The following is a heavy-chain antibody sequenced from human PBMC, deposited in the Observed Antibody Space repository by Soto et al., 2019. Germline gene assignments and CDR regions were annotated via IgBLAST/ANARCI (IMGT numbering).Heavy chain of an antibody. CDR2: ISGSGGST. V-gene: IGHV3-23*01. CDR3: AKDLSVLMVYATDYYYYGMDV. Sequence: GGSLRLSCAASGFTFSSYAMSWVRQAPRKGLEWVSAISGSGGSTYYADSVKGRFTISRDNSKNTLYLQMNSLRAEDTAVYYCAKDLSVLMVYATDYYYYGMDVWGQGTTVTVSS. J-gene: IGHJ6*02. CDR1: GFTFSSYA. D-gene: IGHD2-8*01.